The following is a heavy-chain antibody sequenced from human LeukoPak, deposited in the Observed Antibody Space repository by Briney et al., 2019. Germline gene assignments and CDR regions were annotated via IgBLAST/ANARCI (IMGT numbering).Heavy chain of an antibody. J-gene: IGHJ4*02. Sequence: PSETLSLTCTVSGGSISSYYWSWIRQPPGKGLEWIGYIYYSGGTNYSPSLKSRVTISVDTSKNQFSLKLSSVTAADTAVYYCARGPHYTGSYGRYFDYWGQGTLVTVSS. D-gene: IGHD1-26*01. CDR2: IYYSGGT. CDR3: ARGPHYTGSYGRYFDY. V-gene: IGHV4-59*01. CDR1: GGSISSYY.